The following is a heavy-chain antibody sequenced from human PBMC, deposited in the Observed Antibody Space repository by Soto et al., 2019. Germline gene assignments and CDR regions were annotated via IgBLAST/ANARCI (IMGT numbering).Heavy chain of an antibody. CDR3: ATVHSTSRSFDY. CDR1: GFTFSMSA. Sequence: EVQLLESGGGLVQPGGSLRLSCAASGFTFSMSAMTWVRQAPGKGLQWVSTTGLNGRTTYYADSVKGRFTVSRDNSKNTLDLHMSSLRAEDTAVYYCATVHSTSRSFDYWGQGTLVTVSS. J-gene: IGHJ4*02. D-gene: IGHD6-6*01. CDR2: TGLNGRTT. V-gene: IGHV3-23*01.